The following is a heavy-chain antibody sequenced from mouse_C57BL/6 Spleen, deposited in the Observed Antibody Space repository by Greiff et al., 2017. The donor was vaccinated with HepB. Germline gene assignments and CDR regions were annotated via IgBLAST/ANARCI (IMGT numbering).Heavy chain of an antibody. CDR2: IDPSDSYT. D-gene: IGHD2-10*02. CDR1: GYTFTSYW. V-gene: IGHV1-59*01. J-gene: IGHJ2*01. Sequence: QVQLQQPGAELVRPGTSVKLSCKASGYTFTSYWMHWVKQRPGQGLEWIGVIDPSDSYTNYNQKFEGKATLTVDTSSSTAYMQLSSLTSEDSAVYYCARGYGNSFDYWGQGTTLTVAS. CDR3: ARGYGNSFDY.